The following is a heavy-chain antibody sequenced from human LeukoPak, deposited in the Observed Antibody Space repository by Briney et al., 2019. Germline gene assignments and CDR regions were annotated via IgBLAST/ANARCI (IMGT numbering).Heavy chain of an antibody. CDR2: IIPIFGTA. D-gene: IGHD3-22*01. CDR1: GGTFSSYA. J-gene: IGHJ1*01. Sequence: SVKVSCKASGGTFSSYAISWVRQAPGQGLEWMGGIIPIFGTANYAQKFQGRVTITADESTSTAYMELSSLRSEDTAVYYCARGRYNYYDSSGYYYFAYFQHWGQGTLVTISS. CDR3: ARGRYNYYDSSGYYYFAYFQH. V-gene: IGHV1-69*01.